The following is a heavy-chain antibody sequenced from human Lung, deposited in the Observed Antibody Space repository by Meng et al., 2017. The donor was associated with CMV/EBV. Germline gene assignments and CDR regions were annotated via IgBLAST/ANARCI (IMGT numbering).Heavy chain of an antibody. CDR2: INHSGST. J-gene: IGHJ4*02. CDR1: GGPFSGHS. D-gene: IGHD3-9*01. Sequence: SETLSLXCAPYGGPFSGHSWSWIRQPPGKGLEWIGEINHSGSTNYNPSLKSRVTISVDVSKNQFSLKVTSVTAADTAVYYCARGSWVYVDNDETTGRDYWXQGTXVTVSS. V-gene: IGHV4-34*01. CDR3: ARGSWVYVDNDETTGRDY.